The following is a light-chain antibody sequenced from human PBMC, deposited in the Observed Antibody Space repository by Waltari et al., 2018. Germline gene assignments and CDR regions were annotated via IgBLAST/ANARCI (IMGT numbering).Light chain of an antibody. V-gene: IGLV4-69*01. CDR1: SGHSSNI. CDR2: VNSDGSH. Sequence: QLVLTQSPSASASLGASVKLTCTLSSGHSSNIIAWLQQQPGKSPRYLMQVNSDGSHRKGDEIPDRFSGSSSGAERYLTISSLQSEDEADYYCETGGHGTWVFGGGTKLTVL. J-gene: IGLJ3*02. CDR3: ETGGHGTWV.